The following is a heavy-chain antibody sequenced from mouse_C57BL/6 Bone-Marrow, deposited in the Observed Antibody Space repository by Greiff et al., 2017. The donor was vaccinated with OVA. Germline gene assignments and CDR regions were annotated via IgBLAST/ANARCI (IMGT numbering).Heavy chain of an antibody. D-gene: IGHD3-3*01. CDR1: GFTFSNYW. CDR2: IRLKSDNYAT. Sequence: EVKLVESGGGLVQPGGSMKLSCVASGFTFSNYWMNWVRQSPEKGLEWVAQIRLKSDNYATHYAESVKGRFTISRDDSKRSVYLQMYNLRSEDTGIYYCTGGCDEDYWGQGTTLTVSS. CDR3: TGGCDEDY. J-gene: IGHJ2*01. V-gene: IGHV6-3*01.